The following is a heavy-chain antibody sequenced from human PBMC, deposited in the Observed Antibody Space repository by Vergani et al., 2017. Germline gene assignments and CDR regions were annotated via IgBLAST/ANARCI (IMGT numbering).Heavy chain of an antibody. CDR2: ISSSGSTI. CDR1: GFTFSSYE. D-gene: IGHD1-1*01. CDR3: ARALERHSYYYYGMDV. J-gene: IGHJ6*02. Sequence: EVQLVESGGGLVQPGGSLRLSCAASGFTFSSYEMNWVRQAPGKGLEWVSYISSSGSTIYYADSVKGRFTISRDNAKNSLYLQMNSLRAEDTAVYYCARALERHSYYYYGMDVWGQGTTVTVSS. V-gene: IGHV3-48*03.